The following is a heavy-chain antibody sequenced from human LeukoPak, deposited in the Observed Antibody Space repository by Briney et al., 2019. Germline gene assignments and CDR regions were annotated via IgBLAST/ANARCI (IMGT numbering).Heavy chain of an antibody. J-gene: IGHJ4*02. CDR2: IGPTGFDR. D-gene: IGHD1-14*01. V-gene: IGHV3-21*06. CDR1: GLTFSTSG. Sequence: PGGSLRLSCTTSGLTFSTSGFNWVRQAPGEGLEWVASIGPTGFDRYHAESIKGRFTIPRDNANNFLYLQMDSLRAEDTAVYYCATETNGRHYDYWGQGTLLTVSS. CDR3: ATETNGRHYDY.